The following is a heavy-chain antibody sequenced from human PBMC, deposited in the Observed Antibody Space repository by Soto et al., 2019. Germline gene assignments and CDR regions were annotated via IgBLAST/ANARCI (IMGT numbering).Heavy chain of an antibody. CDR2: ISGSGDST. CDR1: GFTFSSYA. J-gene: IGHJ4*02. V-gene: IGHV3-23*01. Sequence: EVQLLESGGGLVQPGGSLRLSCAASGFTFSSYAMSWVRQAPGKGLEWVSVISGSGDSTYYTNSVKGRFTISRDNSKNTVYLQMNSLRAADTAVYYCARRSSGWYFDYWGQGTRVTVSS. D-gene: IGHD6-19*01. CDR3: ARRSSGWYFDY.